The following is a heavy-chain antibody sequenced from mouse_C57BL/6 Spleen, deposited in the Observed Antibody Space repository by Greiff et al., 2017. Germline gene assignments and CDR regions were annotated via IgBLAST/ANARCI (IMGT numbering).Heavy chain of an antibody. V-gene: IGHV1-85*01. CDR3: AREDGYDYPYYYAMDY. Sequence: VQLQQSGPELVKPGASVKLSCKASGYTFTSYDINWVKQRPGQGLEWIGWIYPRDGSTKYNEKFKGKATLTVDTSSSTAYMELHSLTSEDSAVYCCAREDGYDYPYYYAMDYWGQGTSVTVAS. CDR1: GYTFTSYD. J-gene: IGHJ4*01. D-gene: IGHD2-4*01. CDR2: IYPRDGST.